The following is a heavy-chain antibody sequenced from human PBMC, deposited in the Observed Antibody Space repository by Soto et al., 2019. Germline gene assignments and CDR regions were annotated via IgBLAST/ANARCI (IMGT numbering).Heavy chain of an antibody. CDR2: INPSGGST. D-gene: IGHD3-16*02. V-gene: IGHV1-46*01. CDR3: ARDQLRLGELSLYASLYYFDY. CDR1: GYTFTSYY. Sequence: GASVKVSCTASGYTFTSYYMHWVRQAPGQGLEWMGIINPSGGSTSYAQKFQGRVTMTRDTSTSTVYMELSSLRSEDTAVYYCARDQLRLGELSLYASLYYFDYWGQGTLVTVSS. J-gene: IGHJ4*02.